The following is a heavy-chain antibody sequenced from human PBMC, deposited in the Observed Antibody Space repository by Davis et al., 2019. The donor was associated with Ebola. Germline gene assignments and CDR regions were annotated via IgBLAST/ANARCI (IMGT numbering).Heavy chain of an antibody. V-gene: IGHV1-18*01. CDR3: ARLYSSSWYGGWFDP. CDR2: ISAYNGNT. J-gene: IGHJ5*02. Sequence: AASVKVSCKASGGTFSSYAISWVRQAPGQGLEWMGWISAYNGNTNYAQKLQGRVTMTTDTSTSTAYMELRSLRSDDTAVYYCARLYSSSWYGGWFDPWGQGTLVTVSS. CDR1: GGTFSSYA. D-gene: IGHD6-13*01.